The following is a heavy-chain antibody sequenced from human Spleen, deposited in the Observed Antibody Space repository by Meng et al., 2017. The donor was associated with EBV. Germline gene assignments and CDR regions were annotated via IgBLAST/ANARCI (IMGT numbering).Heavy chain of an antibody. V-gene: IGHV4-34*01. CDR1: GVSFSGYY. CDR2: INHSGSS. CDR3: ARARIVARSPWFDP. D-gene: IGHD6-6*01. J-gene: IGHJ5*02. Sequence: QVQLLQCGAGLWKPSETLSLTCAVYGVSFSGYYWSWIRQPPGKGLEWIGEINHSGSSTYSPSLKSRVTISVDTSKNQFSLRLSSVTAADTAVYYCARARIVARSPWFDPWGPGTLVTVSS.